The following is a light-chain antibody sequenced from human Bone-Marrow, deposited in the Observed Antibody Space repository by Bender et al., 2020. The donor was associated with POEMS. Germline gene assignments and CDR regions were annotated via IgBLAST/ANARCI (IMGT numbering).Light chain of an antibody. J-gene: IGLJ3*02. V-gene: IGLV1-44*01. CDR2: SSH. Sequence: QSVLTQPPSASGTPGQRVTISCSGGSSNIGAHAVNWYQHLPGTAPKLLIYSSHRRPSEVPDRFSGCRSGTSASLAISGLQSEDEADYYCAVWDDSLNGWVFCGGTRLTV. CDR1: SSNIGAHA. CDR3: AVWDDSLNGWV.